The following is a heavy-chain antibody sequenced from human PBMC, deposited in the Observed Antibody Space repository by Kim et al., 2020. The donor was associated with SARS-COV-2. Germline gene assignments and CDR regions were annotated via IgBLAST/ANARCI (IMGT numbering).Heavy chain of an antibody. V-gene: IGHV3-30-3*01. CDR2: ICADGSTK. CDR1: GFTFSSYA. CDR3: ASDCCRGDICGWCGMDF. J-gene: IGHJ6*02. D-gene: IGHD6-19*01. Sequence: GGSLRLSCAASGFTFSSYAMPWVRQAPGKGLEWVAVICADGSTKYYADSVKGRFTISRDNSKNTLYLQMNSLRAEDTAVYYCASDCCRGDICGWCGMDFWGPGATATVPS.